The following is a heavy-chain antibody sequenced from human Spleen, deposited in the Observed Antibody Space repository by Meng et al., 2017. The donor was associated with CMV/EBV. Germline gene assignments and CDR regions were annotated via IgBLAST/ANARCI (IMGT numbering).Heavy chain of an antibody. CDR2: INPNSGGT. J-gene: IGHJ6*02. V-gene: IGHV1-2*02. CDR1: GYTFTGYY. D-gene: IGHD1-26*01. Sequence: ASVKVSCKASGYTFTGYYMHWVRQAPGQGLEWMGWINPNSGGTNYAQKFQGRVTMTRDTSISTAYMELSRLRSDDTAVYYCARTSGGYYYYGMDVWGQGTTVTVSS. CDR3: ARTSGGYYYYGMDV.